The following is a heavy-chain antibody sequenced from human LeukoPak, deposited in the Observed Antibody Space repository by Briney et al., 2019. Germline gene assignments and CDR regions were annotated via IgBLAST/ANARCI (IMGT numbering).Heavy chain of an antibody. CDR3: AKGGLGYCSSTSCYYFDY. D-gene: IGHD2-2*01. J-gene: IGHJ4*02. CDR1: GFPFSSYA. V-gene: IGHV3-23*01. CDR2: ISGSGGST. Sequence: GGSLRLSCAASGFPFSSYAMSWVRQAPGKGLEWVSAISGSGGSTYYADSVKGRFTISRDNSKNTLYLQMNSLRAEDTAVYYCAKGGLGYCSSTSCYYFDYWGQGTLVTVSP.